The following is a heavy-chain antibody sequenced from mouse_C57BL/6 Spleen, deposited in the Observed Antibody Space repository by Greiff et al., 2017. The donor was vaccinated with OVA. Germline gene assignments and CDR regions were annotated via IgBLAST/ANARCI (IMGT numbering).Heavy chain of an antibody. CDR3: ARAYYPDY. J-gene: IGHJ2*01. CDR2: LYPGDGDT. Sequence: VKLMESGPELVKPGASVKISCKASGYAFSSSWMNWVKQRPGTGLEWIGRLYPGDGDTNYNGKFKGKATLTADKSSSTAYMQLSSLTSEDSAVYFCARAYYPDYWGQGTTLTVSS. V-gene: IGHV1-82*01. CDR1: GYAFSSSW. D-gene: IGHD2-10*01.